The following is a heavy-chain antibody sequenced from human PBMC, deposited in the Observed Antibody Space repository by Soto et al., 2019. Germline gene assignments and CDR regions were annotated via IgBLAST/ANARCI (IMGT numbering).Heavy chain of an antibody. Sequence: PGGSLRLSCAASGFTFSSYGMHWVRQAPGKGLEWVAVISYDGSNKYYADSVKGRFTISRDNSKNTLYLQMNSLRDEDTAVYYCARDDYYDSSGYRKDYYYYYGMDVWGQGTTVTVSS. V-gene: IGHV3-30*03. CDR2: ISYDGSNK. CDR3: ARDDYYDSSGYRKDYYYYYGMDV. J-gene: IGHJ6*02. D-gene: IGHD3-22*01. CDR1: GFTFSSYG.